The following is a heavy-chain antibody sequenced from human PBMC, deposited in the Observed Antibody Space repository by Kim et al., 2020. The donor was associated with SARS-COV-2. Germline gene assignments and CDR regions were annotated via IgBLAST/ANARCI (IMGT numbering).Heavy chain of an antibody. D-gene: IGHD2-2*01. CDR3: ARDRTNTSRYDDYYYGMDV. J-gene: IGHJ6*02. Sequence: ASVKVSCKASGYTFTSYYMHWVRQAPGQGLEWMGIINPSGGSTSYAQKFQGRVTMTRDTSTSTVYMELSSLRSEDTAVYYCARDRTNTSRYDDYYYGMDVWGHGTTVTVSS. V-gene: IGHV1-46*01. CDR1: GYTFTSYY. CDR2: INPSGGST.